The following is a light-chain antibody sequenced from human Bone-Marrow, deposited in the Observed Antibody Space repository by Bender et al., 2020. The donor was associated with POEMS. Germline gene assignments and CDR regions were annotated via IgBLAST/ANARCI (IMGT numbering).Light chain of an antibody. V-gene: IGLV2-14*03. J-gene: IGLJ2*01. CDR1: SSDVGGHNY. CDR2: DVS. Sequence: QSALTQPASVSGSPGQSITISCIGTSSDVGGHNYVSWYQHHPGKAPKVMIYDVSNRPSGVSDRFSGSKSGNTASLTISGLQPEDEADYYCSSYAGNNNLLFGGGTKLTVL. CDR3: SSYAGNNNLL.